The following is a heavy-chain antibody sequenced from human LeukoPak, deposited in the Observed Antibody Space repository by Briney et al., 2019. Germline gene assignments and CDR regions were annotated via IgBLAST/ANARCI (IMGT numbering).Heavy chain of an antibody. CDR2: IHHSGYT. J-gene: IGHJ4*02. CDR3: ARSGYYPEFDY. Sequence: PSETLSLTCAVSGGSISSINWWSWVRQPPGKGLEWIGEIHHSGYTNYNPSLKSRVTISMDKSKNQLSLRVNSMTAADTAVYYCARSGYYPEFDYWGQGALVTVSS. D-gene: IGHD3-3*01. CDR1: GGSISSINW. V-gene: IGHV4-4*02.